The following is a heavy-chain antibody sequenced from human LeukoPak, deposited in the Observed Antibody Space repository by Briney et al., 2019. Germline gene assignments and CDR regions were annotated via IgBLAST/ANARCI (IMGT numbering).Heavy chain of an antibody. Sequence: AASVKVSCKASGGTFSSCAISWVRQAPGQGLEWMGGIIPTFGTANYAQKFQGRVTITTDESTSTAYMELSGLRSEDTAVYYCAIQDTAMVSGFDYWGQGSLVTVSS. CDR3: AIQDTAMVSGFDY. J-gene: IGHJ4*02. D-gene: IGHD5-18*01. V-gene: IGHV1-69*05. CDR2: IIPTFGTA. CDR1: GGTFSSCA.